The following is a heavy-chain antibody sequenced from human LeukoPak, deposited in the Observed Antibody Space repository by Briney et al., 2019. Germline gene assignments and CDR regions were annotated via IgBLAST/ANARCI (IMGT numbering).Heavy chain of an antibody. Sequence: GRSLRLSCAASGFTFSSYAMHWVRQAPGKGLEWVAVISYDGSNKYYADSVKGRFAISRDNSKNTLYLQMNSLRAEDTAVYYCARDHLDYWGQGTLVTVSS. CDR2: ISYDGSNK. V-gene: IGHV3-30*09. CDR1: GFTFSSYA. J-gene: IGHJ4*02. CDR3: ARDHLDY.